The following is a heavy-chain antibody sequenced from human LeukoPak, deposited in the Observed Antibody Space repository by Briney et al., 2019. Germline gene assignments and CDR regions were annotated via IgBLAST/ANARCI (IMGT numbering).Heavy chain of an antibody. D-gene: IGHD3-16*01. J-gene: IGHJ4*02. CDR3: ARYAVRGYYFDY. CDR1: GGSISSYY. CDR2: IYTSGST. Sequence: SETLSLTCTVSGGSISSYYWSWIRQPPGKGLECIGYIYTSGSTNYNPSLKSRVTISVDTSKNQFSLKLSSVTAADTAVYYCARYAVRGYYFDYWGQGTLVTVSS. V-gene: IGHV4-4*09.